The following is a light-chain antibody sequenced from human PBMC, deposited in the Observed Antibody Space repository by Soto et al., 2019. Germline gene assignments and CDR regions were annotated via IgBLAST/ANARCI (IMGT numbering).Light chain of an antibody. CDR1: QGISSS. CDR3: QQYYSYPLT. V-gene: IGKV1-8*01. CDR2: AAS. J-gene: IGKJ4*01. Sequence: AIRMTQSPSSFSASTGDRVTITCRASQGISSSLAWYQQKPGKAPKLLIYAASTLQSGVPSRFSGSGSGTDFTLTISCLQSEDVATYYCQQYYSYPLTFGGGTKVEIK.